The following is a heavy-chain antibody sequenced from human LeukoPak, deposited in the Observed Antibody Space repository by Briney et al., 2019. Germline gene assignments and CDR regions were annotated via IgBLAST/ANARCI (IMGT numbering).Heavy chain of an antibody. CDR3: ARVTGFGELFPYNWFDL. CDR1: GGTFSSYT. D-gene: IGHD3-10*01. V-gene: IGHV1-69*02. Sequence: SVKVSCKASGGTFSSYTISWVRQAPGQGLEWMGRIIPILGIANYAQKLQGRVTITAHKSTSTVYMEPSSLRSEDTAVYYCARVTGFGELFPYNWFDLWRQGPLVSVSS. J-gene: IGHJ5*02. CDR2: IIPILGIA.